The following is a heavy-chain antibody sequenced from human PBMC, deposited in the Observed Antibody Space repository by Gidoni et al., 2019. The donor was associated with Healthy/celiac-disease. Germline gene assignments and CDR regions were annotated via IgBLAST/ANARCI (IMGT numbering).Heavy chain of an antibody. CDR3: ARGTRREYSSGWYGTPYMLVDY. Sequence: VQLQQWGAGLLKPSETLSLTCAVYGGSFSGYYWSWTRPPPGKGLEWIGEITHSGSTNYNPSLKSRVTISVDTSKNQFSLKLSSVTAADTAVYYCARGTRREYSSGWYGTPYMLVDYWGQGTLVTVSS. CDR2: ITHSGST. V-gene: IGHV4-34*01. CDR1: GGSFSGYY. J-gene: IGHJ4*02. D-gene: IGHD6-19*01.